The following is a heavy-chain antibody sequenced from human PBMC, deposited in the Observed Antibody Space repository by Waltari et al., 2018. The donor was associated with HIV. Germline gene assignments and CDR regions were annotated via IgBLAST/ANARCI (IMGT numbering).Heavy chain of an antibody. CDR1: GYSISSGYY. J-gene: IGHJ4*02. Sequence: QVQLQESGPGLVKPSETLSLTCAVSGYSISSGYYWGWIRQPPGKGLEWIGSIYHSGSTYYTPALKSRVTISVDTSKNQFSLKLSSVTAADTAVYYCARVYGYSGSYPGAPDDYWGQGTLVTVSS. V-gene: IGHV4-38-2*01. CDR2: IYHSGST. CDR3: ARVYGYSGSYPGAPDDY. D-gene: IGHD1-26*01.